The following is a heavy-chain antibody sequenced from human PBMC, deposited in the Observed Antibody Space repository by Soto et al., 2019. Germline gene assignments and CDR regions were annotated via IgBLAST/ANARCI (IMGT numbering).Heavy chain of an antibody. Sequence: SVKVSCKASGGTFSSYAISWVRQAPGQGLEWMGGIIPIFGTANYAQKFQGRVTITADESASTAYMELSSLRSEDTAVYYCARRGYCSSTSCYGNYYYGMDVWGQGTTVTVSS. D-gene: IGHD2-2*01. CDR1: GGTFSSYA. V-gene: IGHV1-69*13. J-gene: IGHJ6*02. CDR2: IIPIFGTA. CDR3: ARRGYCSSTSCYGNYYYGMDV.